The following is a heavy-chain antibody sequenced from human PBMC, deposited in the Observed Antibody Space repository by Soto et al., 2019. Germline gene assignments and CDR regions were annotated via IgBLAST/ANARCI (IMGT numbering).Heavy chain of an antibody. D-gene: IGHD2-15*01. CDR2: IRSKANSYAT. J-gene: IGHJ6*03. V-gene: IGHV3-73*01. CDR1: GFTFSGSA. Sequence: GGSLRLSWAASGFTFSGSAMHWVRQASGKGLEWVGRIRSKANSYATAYAASVKGRFTISRDDSKNTAYLQMNSLKTEDTAVYYCTRHKGYCSGGSCYSGYYYYYMDVWGKGTTVTVSS. CDR3: TRHKGYCSGGSCYSGYYYYYMDV.